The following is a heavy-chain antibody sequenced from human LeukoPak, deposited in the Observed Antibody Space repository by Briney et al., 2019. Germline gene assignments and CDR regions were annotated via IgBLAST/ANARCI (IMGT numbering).Heavy chain of an antibody. D-gene: IGHD3-22*01. J-gene: IGHJ3*02. CDR1: GYSISSGYY. Sequence: SETLSLACSVSGYSISSGYYWGWIRQPPGKGLEWIGSIYHSGSTYYNPSLKSRVTISVDTSKNQFSLKLSSVTAADTAVYYCARDRITMIVVVDAFDIWGQGTMVTVSS. CDR2: IYHSGST. CDR3: ARDRITMIVVVDAFDI. V-gene: IGHV4-38-2*02.